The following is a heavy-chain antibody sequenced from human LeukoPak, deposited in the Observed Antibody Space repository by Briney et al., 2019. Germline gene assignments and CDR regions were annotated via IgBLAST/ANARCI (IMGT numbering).Heavy chain of an antibody. CDR1: GGSISSYY. V-gene: IGHV4-59*01. CDR2: IYYSGST. D-gene: IGHD4-11*01. J-gene: IGHJ5*02. CDR3: ARVQGWFDP. Sequence: PETLSLTCTVSGGSISSYYWSWIRQPPGKGLEWIGYIYYSGSTSYNPSLKSRVTISVDTSKNQFSLKLSSVTAADTAVYYCARVQGWFDPWGQGTLVTVSS.